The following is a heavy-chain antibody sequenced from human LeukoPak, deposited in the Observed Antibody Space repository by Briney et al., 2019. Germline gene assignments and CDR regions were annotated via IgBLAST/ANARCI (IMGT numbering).Heavy chain of an antibody. Sequence: ASVKVSCKASGGTFSSYAISWVRQAPGQGLEWMGGIIPIFGTANYAQKFQGRVTITADESTSTAYMELSSLRSEDTAVYYCARRDSGYDVLKGYFDYWGQGTLVTVSS. CDR2: IIPIFGTA. D-gene: IGHD5-12*01. CDR3: ARRDSGYDVLKGYFDY. V-gene: IGHV1-69*13. J-gene: IGHJ4*02. CDR1: GGTFSSYA.